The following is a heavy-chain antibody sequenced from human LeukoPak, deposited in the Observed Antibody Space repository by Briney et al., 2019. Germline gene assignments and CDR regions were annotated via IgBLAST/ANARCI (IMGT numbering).Heavy chain of an antibody. V-gene: IGHV1-2*02. D-gene: IGHD5-24*01. CDR2: ITPSGGT. J-gene: IGHJ4*02. Sequence: ASVNVSCKASGYTFTSYAIHWVRQAPGQGLEWMGWITPSGGTNYPQKFQGRVAITWDTSITTAYMDLSRLTSHDTAVYYCARDRYGDGFAHLDYWGQGALVTVSS. CDR3: ARDRYGDGFAHLDY. CDR1: GYTFTSYA.